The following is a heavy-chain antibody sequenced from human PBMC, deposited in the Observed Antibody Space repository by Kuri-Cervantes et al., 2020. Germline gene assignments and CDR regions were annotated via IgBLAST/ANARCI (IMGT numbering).Heavy chain of an antibody. CDR3: AKDGTSTGWYDYAFDV. CDR1: GFTFSSYA. V-gene: IGHV3-23*01. J-gene: IGHJ3*01. CDR2: VAGGGGNT. D-gene: IGHD6-19*01. Sequence: GESLKIPCAASGFTFSSYAMSWVRQAPGKGLEWVSAVAGGGGNTYYADSVKGRFTISRDNSKSTLYLQMNRLRAGDTAVYCCAKDGTSTGWYDYAFDVWGQGTMVTVSS.